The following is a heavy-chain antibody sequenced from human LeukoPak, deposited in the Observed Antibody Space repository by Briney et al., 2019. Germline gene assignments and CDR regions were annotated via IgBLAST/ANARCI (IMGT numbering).Heavy chain of an antibody. CDR2: IYYSGST. V-gene: IGHV4-39*07. CDR1: GGSISSSSYY. CDR3: ARDPRNYDFWSGYTNWFDP. Sequence: MASETLSLTCTVSGGSISSSSYYWGWIRQPPGKGLEWIGSIYYSGSTYYNPSLKSRVTISVDTSKNQFSLKLSSVTAADTAVYYCARDPRNYDFWSGYTNWFDPWGQGTLVTVSS. D-gene: IGHD3-3*01. J-gene: IGHJ5*02.